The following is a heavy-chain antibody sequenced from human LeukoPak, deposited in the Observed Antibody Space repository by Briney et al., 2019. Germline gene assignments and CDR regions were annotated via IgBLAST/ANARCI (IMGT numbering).Heavy chain of an antibody. D-gene: IGHD3-16*01. CDR1: GYTFMSHG. J-gene: IGHJ3*02. CDR3: ARATGTWGHDGFDI. CDR2: ISGSSSNT. V-gene: IGHV1-18*01. Sequence: GASVKVSCKAYGYTFMSHGISWVRQAPGQGLEWMGWISGSSSNTNYAQRLQGRVTMTTDTSTTTAYMELRSLRSDDTAVYYCARATGTWGHDGFDIWGQGTRVTVSS.